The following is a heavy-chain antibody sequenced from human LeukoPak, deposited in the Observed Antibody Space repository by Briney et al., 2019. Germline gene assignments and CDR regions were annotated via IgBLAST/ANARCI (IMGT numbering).Heavy chain of an antibody. Sequence: GGSLRLSCAASGFTFSSYAMSWVRQAPGKGLEWVSAISGSGGSTYYADSVKGRFTIARDNSKNTLYMQMNSLRAEDTAVYYCAKDHLRVELRFLEWLPNGYYFDYWGQGTLVTVSS. V-gene: IGHV3-23*01. CDR1: GFTFSSYA. CDR2: ISGSGGST. CDR3: AKDHLRVELRFLEWLPNGYYFDY. J-gene: IGHJ4*02. D-gene: IGHD3-3*01.